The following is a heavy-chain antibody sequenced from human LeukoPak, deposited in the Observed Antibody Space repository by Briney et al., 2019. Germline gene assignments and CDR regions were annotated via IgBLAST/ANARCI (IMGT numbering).Heavy chain of an antibody. Sequence: GGSVRVSCKASGYTLTSYGMSGVRQAPGQGLEWMGWISAYNGNTNYAQKLKGRVTMTTDTSTSTAYMELRSLRADDTAVYHWARGGPLRYFEYWGQGTLVTVSS. V-gene: IGHV1-18*01. CDR1: GYTLTSYG. CDR2: ISAYNGNT. CDR3: ARGGPLRYFEY. D-gene: IGHD3-9*01. J-gene: IGHJ4*02.